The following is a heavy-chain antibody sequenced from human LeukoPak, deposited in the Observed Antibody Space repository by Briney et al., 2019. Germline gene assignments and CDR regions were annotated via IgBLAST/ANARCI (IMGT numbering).Heavy chain of an antibody. J-gene: IGHJ5*02. V-gene: IGHV3-15*01. Sequence: GGSLRLSCAASGFTFSDAWMNWVRQAPGKGLEWVGRIKSKTDGGATDYAAPVKGRFTISRDDSKNTLYLQLNSLKTEDTAVYHCTTDQRHNWNYPSGQGTLVTVSS. CDR1: GFTFSDAW. CDR3: TTDQRHNWNYP. CDR2: IKSKTDGGAT.